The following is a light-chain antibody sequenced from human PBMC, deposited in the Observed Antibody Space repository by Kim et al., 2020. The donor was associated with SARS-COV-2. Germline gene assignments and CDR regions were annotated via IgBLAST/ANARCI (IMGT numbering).Light chain of an antibody. CDR3: QSYDSAYV. CDR1: RCRSASNY. V-gene: IGLV6-57*03. Sequence: PGERVTIACPPSRCRSASNYGQWDQQRPGSAPTTVIYEDNQKPSGVPDRFSGSIDGSSNSASLTISGLKTEDEADYYCQSYDSAYVFGTGTKVTVL. J-gene: IGLJ1*01. CDR2: EDN.